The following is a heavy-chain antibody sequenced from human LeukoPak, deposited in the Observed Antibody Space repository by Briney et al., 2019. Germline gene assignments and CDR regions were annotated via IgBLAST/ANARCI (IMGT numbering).Heavy chain of an antibody. CDR1: GFIFSSYD. CDR2: VQYTGNDK. Sequence: GGSLRLSCAASGFIFSSYDMYWVRQAPGKGLEWVAFVQYTGNDKYYADSVKGRFTISRDNSKNTLYLQMNSLRAEDTAVYYCAKWEYSSGWPEADCYFDYWGQGTLVTVSS. J-gene: IGHJ4*02. D-gene: IGHD6-19*01. V-gene: IGHV3-30*02. CDR3: AKWEYSSGWPEADCYFDY.